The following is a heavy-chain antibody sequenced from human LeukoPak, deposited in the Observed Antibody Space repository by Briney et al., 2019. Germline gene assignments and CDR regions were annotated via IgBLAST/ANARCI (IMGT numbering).Heavy chain of an antibody. CDR1: GGSISSYY. J-gene: IGHJ6*02. D-gene: IGHD2-15*01. CDR2: IYTSGST. CDR3: ARESNTEIYKGGGADCSGGSCYSYYYYGMDV. Sequence: PSETLSLTCTVSGGSISSYYWSWIRQPAGKGLEWIRRIYTSGSTNYNPSLKSRVTMSVDTSKNQFSLKLSSVTAADTAVYYCARESNTEIYKGGGADCSGGSCYSYYYYGMDVWGQGTTVTVSS. V-gene: IGHV4-4*07.